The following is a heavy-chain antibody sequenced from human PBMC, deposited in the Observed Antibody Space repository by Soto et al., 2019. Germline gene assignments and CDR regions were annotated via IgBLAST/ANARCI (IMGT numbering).Heavy chain of an antibody. V-gene: IGHV3-23*01. Sequence: GGSLRLACAASGCNFSSYAISWVRQAPGKGLEWVSAISGSGGSTYYADSVKGRFTISRDNSKNTLYLQMNSLRAEDTAVYYCAKGQLWSSGYYGMDVWGQGTTVTVSS. CDR2: ISGSGGST. CDR1: GCNFSSYA. D-gene: IGHD5-18*01. CDR3: AKGQLWSSGYYGMDV. J-gene: IGHJ6*02.